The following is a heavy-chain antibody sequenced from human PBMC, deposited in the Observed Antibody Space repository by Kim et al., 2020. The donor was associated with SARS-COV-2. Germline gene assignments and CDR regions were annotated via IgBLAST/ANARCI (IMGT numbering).Heavy chain of an antibody. V-gene: IGHV3-30*02. Sequence: FTISRDNSKNTLYLQMNSLRAEDTAVYYCAKDSWPRPERLVPAASGDDYWGQGTLVTVSS. CDR3: AKDSWPRPERLVPAASGDDY. D-gene: IGHD2-2*01. J-gene: IGHJ4*02.